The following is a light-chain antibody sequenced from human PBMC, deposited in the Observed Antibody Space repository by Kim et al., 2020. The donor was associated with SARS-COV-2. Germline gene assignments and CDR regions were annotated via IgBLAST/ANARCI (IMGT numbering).Light chain of an antibody. CDR3: NSRDSNDNVV. J-gene: IGLJ2*01. Sequence: ALGPTVRITCKGDSRGSNYATWYQQKPGQAPILVIYGKNNRPSGIPDRFSGSSSGNTASLTITGTQAGDEADYYCNSRDSNDNVVFGGGTKLTVL. V-gene: IGLV3-19*01. CDR1: SRGSNY. CDR2: GKN.